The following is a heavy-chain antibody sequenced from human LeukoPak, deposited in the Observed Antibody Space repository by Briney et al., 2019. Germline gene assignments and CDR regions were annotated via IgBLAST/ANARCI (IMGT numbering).Heavy chain of an antibody. V-gene: IGHV3-9*01. CDR1: GFTFDDYA. D-gene: IGHD2-2*01. CDR3: AKAHCSSTSCYAGY. CDR2: ISWNSGSI. J-gene: IGHJ4*02. Sequence: GRSLRLSCAASGFTFDDYAMHWVRQAPGKGLGWVSGISWNSGSIGYADSVKGRFTISRDNAKNSLYLQMNSLRAEDTALYYCAKAHCSSTSCYAGYWGQGTLVTVSS.